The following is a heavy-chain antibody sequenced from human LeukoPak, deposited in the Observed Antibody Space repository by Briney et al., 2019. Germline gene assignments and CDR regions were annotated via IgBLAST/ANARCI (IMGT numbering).Heavy chain of an antibody. CDR3: TTYYYGSGNYYSPNTIFDH. CDR2: IKNNIAGGTS. CDR1: VSTFTNAY. V-gene: IGHV3-15*01. Sequence: AGGSLRLSCRASVSTFTNAYMSWVRQAPGKGLEWVGRIKNNIAGGTSDYAAPVKGRFTISRDDSENTLFLQMESLEIDDTAIYYCTTYYYGSGNYYSPNTIFDHWGQGTLVTVSS. D-gene: IGHD3-10*01. J-gene: IGHJ4*02.